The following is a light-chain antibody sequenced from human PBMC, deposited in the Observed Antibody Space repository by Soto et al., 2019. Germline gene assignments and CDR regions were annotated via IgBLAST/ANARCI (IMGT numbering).Light chain of an antibody. CDR3: QQYNNWPPTWT. Sequence: EILMTPSPATLSVSPGERATLSCRASQSVSSNLAWYQQRPGQAPRLLIYGVSTRATDIPARFSGSGSGTEFTLTISSLQSEDFAVYYCQQYNNWPPTWTCGQGTKVDIK. J-gene: IGKJ1*01. CDR1: QSVSSN. CDR2: GVS. V-gene: IGKV3-15*01.